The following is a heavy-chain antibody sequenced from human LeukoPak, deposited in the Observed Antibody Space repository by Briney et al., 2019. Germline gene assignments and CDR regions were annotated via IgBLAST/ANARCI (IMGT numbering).Heavy chain of an antibody. D-gene: IGHD6-13*01. V-gene: IGHV3-30-3*01. Sequence: GGSLRLSCVASGFTFLNYAVHWVRQAPGKGLEWVALMSYDGNNNYYTDSVKGRFTLSRDNSKNTLYLQMNSLRPEDTAVYYCAREWGAAVDYWGQGTLVTVSS. CDR1: GFTFLNYA. CDR3: AREWGAAVDY. CDR2: MSYDGNNN. J-gene: IGHJ4*02.